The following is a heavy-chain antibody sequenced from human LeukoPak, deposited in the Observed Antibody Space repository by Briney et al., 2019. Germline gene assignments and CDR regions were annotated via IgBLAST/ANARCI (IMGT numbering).Heavy chain of an antibody. CDR1: GGSFSGYY. CDR3: ARGAGEQPDPLDY. Sequence: SETLSLTCAVYGGSFSGYYWSWIRQPPGKGLEWIGEINHSGSTNYNPSLKSRVTISVDTSKNQFSLKLSSVTAADTAVYYCARGAGEQPDPLDYWGQGTLVTVSS. J-gene: IGHJ4*02. V-gene: IGHV4-34*01. CDR2: INHSGST. D-gene: IGHD3-16*01.